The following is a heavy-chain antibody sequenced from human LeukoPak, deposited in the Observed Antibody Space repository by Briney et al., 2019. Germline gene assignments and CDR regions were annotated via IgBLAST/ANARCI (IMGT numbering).Heavy chain of an antibody. V-gene: IGHV4-59*01. Sequence: SETLSLTCTVSGVSISGYYWSWIRQPPGKGLEWIGYIYSSGTTSYNPSLKSQITISLDTSKNQFSLKLSSVTAADTAVYYCARGPLIVSVYYFDYWGQGTLVTVSS. CDR3: ARGPLIVSVYYFDY. J-gene: IGHJ4*02. CDR2: IYSSGTT. CDR1: GVSISGYY. D-gene: IGHD1-26*01.